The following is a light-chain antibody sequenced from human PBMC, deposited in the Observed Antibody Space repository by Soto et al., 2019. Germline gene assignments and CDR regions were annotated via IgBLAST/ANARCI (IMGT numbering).Light chain of an antibody. CDR2: GVS. CDR1: RTVGSN. Sequence: ELAMTQFPATLSVSPGERVTLACRASRTVGSNYLAWYQQKPGQAPRLLIYGVSTRATDIPARFSGSGSGTEFTLTISSLQSEDCAVYYCQQYTTWPITFGQGTRLEIK. J-gene: IGKJ5*01. CDR3: QQYTTWPIT. V-gene: IGKV3-15*01.